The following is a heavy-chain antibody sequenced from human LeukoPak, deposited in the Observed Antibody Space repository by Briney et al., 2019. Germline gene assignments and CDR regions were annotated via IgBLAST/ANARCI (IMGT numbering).Heavy chain of an antibody. D-gene: IGHD3-9*01. Sequence: SETLSLTCTVSGGSISSVDYYWSWIRQPPGKGLEWIGYIYYSGSTYYNPSLKSRVTISVDTSKNQFSLKLSSVTAADTAVYYCARAYFDWLLYPNWFDPWGQGTLVTVSS. J-gene: IGHJ5*02. CDR1: GGSISSVDYY. CDR3: ARAYFDWLLYPNWFDP. CDR2: IYYSGST. V-gene: IGHV4-30-4*01.